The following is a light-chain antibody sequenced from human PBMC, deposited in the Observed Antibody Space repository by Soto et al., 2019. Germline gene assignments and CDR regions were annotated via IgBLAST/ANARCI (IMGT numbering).Light chain of an antibody. Sequence: QSALTQPRSVSGSPGQSVTISCTGTSSDVGGYTFVSWYQQHPGKAPKVMIYDVTKRPSGVPDRFSGSKSGNTASLTISGLQAEXEADYYCCSYAGSYTYVFGTGTKLTVL. J-gene: IGLJ1*01. CDR2: DVT. CDR1: SSDVGGYTF. V-gene: IGLV2-11*01. CDR3: CSYAGSYTYV.